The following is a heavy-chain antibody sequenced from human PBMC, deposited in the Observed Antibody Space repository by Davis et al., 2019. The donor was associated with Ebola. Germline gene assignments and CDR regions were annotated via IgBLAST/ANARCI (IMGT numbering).Heavy chain of an antibody. CDR3: ARDSYGMDV. Sequence: GESLKISCAASGFTFSNYGMHWVRQAPGKGLEWVAGIWYDGSKKYYTDSLKARLTISRDNSKNTVYMEMNSLRAEETAVYYCARDSYGMDVWGKGSTVTVSS. CDR1: GFTFSNYG. J-gene: IGHJ6*04. V-gene: IGHV3-33*01. CDR2: IWYDGSKK.